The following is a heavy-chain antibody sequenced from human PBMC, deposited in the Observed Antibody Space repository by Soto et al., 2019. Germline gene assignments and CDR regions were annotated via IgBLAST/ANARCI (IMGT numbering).Heavy chain of an antibody. CDR2: IYYSGSA. Sequence: SETLSLTCTISGGSISGFYWGWIRQPPGKGLEWIGNIYYSGSANYDPSLRSRVTISLNTSKNQFSLNLNSVTAADTAIYYCARWTYCGGDCYWLDVWGKGTQVTVSS. CDR1: GGSISGFY. CDR3: ARWTYCGGDCYWLDV. D-gene: IGHD2-21*02. V-gene: IGHV4-59*01. J-gene: IGHJ4*02.